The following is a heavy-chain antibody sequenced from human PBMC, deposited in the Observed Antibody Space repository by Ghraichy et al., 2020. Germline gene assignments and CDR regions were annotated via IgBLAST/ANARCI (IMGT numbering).Heavy chain of an antibody. Sequence: GESLNISCAASGFTFSSYAMSWVRQAPGKGLEWVSVISAIGGSTDYADSVKGRFTISRDNIKNTLYLQMNSLRAEDTAVYYCAKEVPTVTSVNYYGMDVWGQGTTVTISS. V-gene: IGHV3-23*01. CDR3: AKEVPTVTSVNYYGMDV. CDR2: ISAIGGST. J-gene: IGHJ6*02. D-gene: IGHD4-17*01. CDR1: GFTFSSYA.